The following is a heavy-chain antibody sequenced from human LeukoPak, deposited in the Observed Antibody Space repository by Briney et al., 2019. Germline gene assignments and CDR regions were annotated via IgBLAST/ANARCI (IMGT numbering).Heavy chain of an antibody. CDR1: GYTFTTYW. V-gene: IGHV5-51*01. CDR2: IYPCDSDP. D-gene: IGHD6-13*01. CDR3: VRHGLGSSWFGFDY. Sequence: GESLKISCKGSGYTFTTYWIGWVRQLPGKGLEWMGIIYPCDSDPRYSPSFQGQVTISADTSISTAYLQWSSLKASDSAMYYCVRHGLGSSWFGFDYWGQGTLDTVSS. J-gene: IGHJ4*02.